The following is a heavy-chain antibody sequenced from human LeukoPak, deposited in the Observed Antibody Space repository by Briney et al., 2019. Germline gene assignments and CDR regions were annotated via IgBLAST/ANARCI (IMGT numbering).Heavy chain of an antibody. J-gene: IGHJ4*02. D-gene: IGHD3-10*01. CDR3: AREVEEWFGEPSFDY. CDR2: IKQDGSEK. Sequence: GGSLRLSCAASGFTFSSYWMSWVHQAPGKGLGWVANIKQDGSEKYYVDSVKGRFTISRDNAKNSLYMQMNSLRAEDTAVYYCAREVEEWFGEPSFDYWGQGTLVTVSS. V-gene: IGHV3-7*03. CDR1: GFTFSSYW.